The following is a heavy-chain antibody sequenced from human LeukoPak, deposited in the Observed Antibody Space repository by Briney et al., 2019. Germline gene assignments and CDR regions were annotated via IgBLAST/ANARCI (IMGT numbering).Heavy chain of an antibody. CDR2: IIPIFGTA. D-gene: IGHD2-15*01. V-gene: IGHV1-69*05. CDR1: RGTFSSYA. J-gene: IGHJ5*02. CDR3: AREGRYCSGGSCLNWFDP. Sequence: EASVKVSCKASRGTFSSYAISWVRQAPGQGLEWMGRIIPIFGTANYAQKFQGRVTITTDESTSTAYMELSSLRSEDTAVYYCAREGRYCSGGSCLNWFDPWGQRTLVTVS.